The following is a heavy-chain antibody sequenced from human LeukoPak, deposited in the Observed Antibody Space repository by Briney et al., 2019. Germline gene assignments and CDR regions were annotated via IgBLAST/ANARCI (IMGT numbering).Heavy chain of an antibody. CDR3: ARGGYYYDSSAYSDY. J-gene: IGHJ4*02. CDR1: GFPFSSYE. D-gene: IGHD3-22*01. V-gene: IGHV3-48*03. Sequence: GGSLRLSCVASGFPFSSYEMNWVRQAPGKGLEWVSYISSIGTIYYADSVKGRFTISRDNAKNSLHLRMNSLRAEDAAVYYCARGGYYYDSSAYSDYWGQGTLVTVSS. CDR2: ISSIGTI.